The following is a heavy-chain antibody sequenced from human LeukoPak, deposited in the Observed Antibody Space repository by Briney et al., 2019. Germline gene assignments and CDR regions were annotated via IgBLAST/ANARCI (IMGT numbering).Heavy chain of an antibody. CDR3: ASPGRGFIHDYGDYGFDY. CDR1: GYTFTGYY. CDR2: INPNSGGT. Sequence: ASVKVSCKASGYTFTGYYMHWVRQAPGQGLGWMGWINPNSGGTNYAQKFQGRVTMTRDTSISTAYMELSRLRSDDTAVYYCASPGRGFIHDYGDYGFDYWGQGTLVTVSS. J-gene: IGHJ4*02. V-gene: IGHV1-2*02. D-gene: IGHD4-17*01.